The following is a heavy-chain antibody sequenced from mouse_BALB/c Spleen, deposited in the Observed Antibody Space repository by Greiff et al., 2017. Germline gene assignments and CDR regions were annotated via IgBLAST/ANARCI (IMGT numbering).Heavy chain of an antibody. CDR2: ISSGGSYT. D-gene: IGHD2-14*01. CDR1: GFTFSSYA. V-gene: IGHV5-9-3*01. CDR3: ARRDRYYAMDY. J-gene: IGHJ4*01. Sequence: EVQLVESGGGLVKPGGSLKLSCAASGFTFSSYAMSWVRQTPEKRLEWVATISSGGSYTYYPDSVKGRFTISRDNAKNTLYLQMSSLRSEDTAMYYCARRDRYYAMDYWGQGTSVTVSS.